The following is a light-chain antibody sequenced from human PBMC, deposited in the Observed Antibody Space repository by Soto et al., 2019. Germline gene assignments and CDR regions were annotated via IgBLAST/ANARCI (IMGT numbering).Light chain of an antibody. J-gene: IGKJ5*01. CDR1: QSVTDK. V-gene: IGKV3-15*01. CDR3: QQYKSWPIT. Sequence: EIEMTQSPVTLSVSPGERATLSCRASQSVTDKLAWYQQKPGQSPRLLIFAASTRATGIPATFSGSRSGTEFTLTINSLQSEDFAVYYCQQYKSWPITFGQGTRLEIK. CDR2: AAS.